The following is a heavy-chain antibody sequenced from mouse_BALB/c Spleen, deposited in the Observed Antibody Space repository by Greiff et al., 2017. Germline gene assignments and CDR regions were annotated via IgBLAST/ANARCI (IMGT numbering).Heavy chain of an antibody. Sequence: DLVKPGASVKLSCKASGYTFTSYWINWIKQRPGQGLEWIGRIAPGSGSTYYNEMFKGKATLTVDTSSSTAYIQLSSLSSEDSAVYFCARRDYDVSYFDYWGQGTTLTVSS. V-gene: IGHV1S41*01. CDR3: ARRDYDVSYFDY. D-gene: IGHD2-4*01. CDR2: IAPGSGST. J-gene: IGHJ2*01. CDR1: GYTFTSYW.